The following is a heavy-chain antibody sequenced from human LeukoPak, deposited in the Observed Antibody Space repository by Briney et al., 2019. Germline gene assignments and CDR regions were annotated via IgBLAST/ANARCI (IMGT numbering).Heavy chain of an antibody. D-gene: IGHD6-19*01. V-gene: IGHV4-61*01. CDR3: AREFGVAGYDY. Sequence: SETLSLTCTVSGGSVSSGSYYWSWIRQPPGKGLEWIGYIYCSGSTNYNPSLKSRVTISVDTSKNQFSLKLSSVTAADTAVYYCAREFGVAGYDYWGQGTLVTVAS. CDR2: IYCSGST. J-gene: IGHJ4*02. CDR1: GGSVSSGSYY.